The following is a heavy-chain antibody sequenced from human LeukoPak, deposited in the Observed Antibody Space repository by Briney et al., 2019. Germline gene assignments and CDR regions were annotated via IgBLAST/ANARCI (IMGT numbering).Heavy chain of an antibody. CDR3: AKGADYEPYYYYYYMDV. Sequence: GGSLRLSCAASGFTFSSYSMNWVRQAPGKGLEWASYISSSSSTIYYADSVKGRFTISRDNSKNTLYLQMNSLRAEDTAVYYCAKGADYEPYYYYYYMDVWGKGTTVTVSS. V-gene: IGHV3-48*04. J-gene: IGHJ6*03. CDR1: GFTFSSYS. D-gene: IGHD4-17*01. CDR2: ISSSSSTI.